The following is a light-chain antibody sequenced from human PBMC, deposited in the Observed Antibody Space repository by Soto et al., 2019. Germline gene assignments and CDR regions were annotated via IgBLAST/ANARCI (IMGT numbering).Light chain of an antibody. V-gene: IGKV3-15*01. Sequence: EIVMTQSPGTLSLSPGERATLSCTASQSVSSDLGWYQQKPGQAPRLLIYGASTRATGVPDRFSGSGTETEFTLTISSLQSEDFAVYYCQQYRNWPLTFGGGTKVAI. J-gene: IGKJ4*01. CDR1: QSVSSD. CDR2: GAS. CDR3: QQYRNWPLT.